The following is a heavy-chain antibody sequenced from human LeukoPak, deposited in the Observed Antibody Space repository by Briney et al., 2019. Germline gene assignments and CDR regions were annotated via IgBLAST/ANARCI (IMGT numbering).Heavy chain of an antibody. CDR1: GASISGSGYY. J-gene: IGHJ4*02. V-gene: IGHV4-39*01. CDR3: VKSGGYGLIDY. CDR2: IYYTGST. D-gene: IGHD1-26*01. Sequence: SETLSLTCAVSGASISGSGYYLGWIRQPPGKGLEWIGNIYYTGSTYYNASLQSRVTISIDMSKNQFSLRLNSVTAADTAMYYCVKSGGYGLIDYWGQGTLVTVSS.